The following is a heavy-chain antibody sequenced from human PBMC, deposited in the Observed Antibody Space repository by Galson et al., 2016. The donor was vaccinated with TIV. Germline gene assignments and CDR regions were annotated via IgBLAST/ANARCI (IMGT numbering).Heavy chain of an antibody. Sequence: SVKVSCKASGYTFGNYGISWMRQAPGQGLEWVGWISASNGDTNYARKFQGRITMTKDTFTSTVFMELRSLRSEDTAVFYCARESDCSGGTCYSRAFDDWGQGTPVTVSS. J-gene: IGHJ4*02. D-gene: IGHD2-15*01. CDR3: ARESDCSGGTCYSRAFDD. CDR2: ISASNGDT. CDR1: GYTFGNYG. V-gene: IGHV1-18*04.